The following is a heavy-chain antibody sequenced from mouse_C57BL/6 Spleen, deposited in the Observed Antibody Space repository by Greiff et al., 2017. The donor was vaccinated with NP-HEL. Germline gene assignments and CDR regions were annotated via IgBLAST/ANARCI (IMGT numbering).Heavy chain of an antibody. CDR3: TRGIYYDYVFDY. V-gene: IGHV1-15*01. J-gene: IGHJ2*01. CDR2: IDPETGGT. CDR1: GYTFTDYE. Sequence: VQLQQSGAELVRPGASVTLSCKASGYTFTDYEMHWVKQTPVHGLEWIGAIDPETGGTAYNQKFKGKAILTADKSSSTAYMELRSLTSEDSAVYYGTRGIYYDYVFDYWGQGTTLTVSS. D-gene: IGHD2-4*01.